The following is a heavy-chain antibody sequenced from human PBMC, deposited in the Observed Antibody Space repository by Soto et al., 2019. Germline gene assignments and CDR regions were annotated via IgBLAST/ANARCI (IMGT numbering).Heavy chain of an antibody. CDR1: GFTFSSYE. CDR3: AREDFGVVMDV. CDR2: ISSSGSTI. J-gene: IGHJ6*02. Sequence: GGSLRLSCAASGFTFSSYEMDWVRQAPGKGLEWVSYISSSGSTIYYADSVKGRFTISRDNAKNSLYLQMNSLRAEDTAVYYCAREDFGVVMDVWGQGTTVTVSS. D-gene: IGHD3-3*01. V-gene: IGHV3-48*03.